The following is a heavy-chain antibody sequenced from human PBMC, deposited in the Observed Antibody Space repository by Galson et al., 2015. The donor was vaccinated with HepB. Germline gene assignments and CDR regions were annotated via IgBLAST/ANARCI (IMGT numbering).Heavy chain of an antibody. J-gene: IGHJ4*02. D-gene: IGHD3/OR15-3a*01. CDR1: GFSLRVSGMG. CDR3: ARSLGLEGPYFDY. V-gene: IGHV2-5*01. CDR2: INWNDDK. Sequence: PALVTPPQTLTLTCTFSGFSLRVSGMGVGWIRQPPGKALEWLAFINWNDDKRYNPSLKNRLTIIKDTFKNQVVLRMTNMDPADTATYYCARSLGLEGPYFDYWGQGSPITVSS.